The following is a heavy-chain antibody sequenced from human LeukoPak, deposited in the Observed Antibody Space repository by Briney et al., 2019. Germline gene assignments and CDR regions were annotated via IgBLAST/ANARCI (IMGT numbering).Heavy chain of an antibody. CDR2: IYTSGST. Sequence: SQTLSLTCTVSGGSISSGSYYWSWIRQPAGKGLEWIGRIYTSGSTNYNPSLKSRVTISVDTSKNQFSLKLSSVTAADTAVYYCARAAHWDYYDSSGYNWFDPWGQGTLVTVSS. D-gene: IGHD3-22*01. CDR3: ARAAHWDYYDSSGYNWFDP. CDR1: GGSISSGSYY. V-gene: IGHV4-61*02. J-gene: IGHJ5*02.